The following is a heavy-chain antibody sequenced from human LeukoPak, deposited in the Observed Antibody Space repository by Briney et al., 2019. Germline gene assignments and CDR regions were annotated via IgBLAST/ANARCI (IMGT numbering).Heavy chain of an antibody. CDR3: ARVIGRRYYDFWSGYYTGIGSNYYYMDV. CDR1: GGTFSSYA. D-gene: IGHD3-3*01. CDR2: IIPIFGTA. V-gene: IGHV1-69*05. J-gene: IGHJ6*03. Sequence: SVKVSCKASGGTFSSYAISWVRQAPGQGLEWMGGIIPIFGTANYAQKFQGRVTITTDESTSTAYMELRSLRSDDTAVYYCARVIGRRYYDFWSGYYTGIGSNYYYMDVWGKGTTVTVSS.